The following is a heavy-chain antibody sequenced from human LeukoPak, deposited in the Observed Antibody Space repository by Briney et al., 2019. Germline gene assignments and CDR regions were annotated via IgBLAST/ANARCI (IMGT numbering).Heavy chain of an antibody. CDR3: VRGGSYTFDP. CDR1: GFTLSHYW. Sequence: PGGSLRLSCSAFGFTLSHYWMTWVRQAPGKGLEWVASIKEDGSEKSYVDSVKGRFTISRANAKNSLYLQMNSLGAEDTAVYYCVRGGSYTFDPWGQGILVTVSS. D-gene: IGHD1-26*01. CDR2: IKEDGSEK. J-gene: IGHJ5*02. V-gene: IGHV3-7*01.